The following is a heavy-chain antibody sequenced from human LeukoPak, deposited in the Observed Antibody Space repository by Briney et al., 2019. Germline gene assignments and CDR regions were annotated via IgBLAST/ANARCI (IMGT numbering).Heavy chain of an antibody. CDR3: ARDAIASAGKAPLY. CDR2: ISAYNGNT. Sequence: ASVKVSCKASGYTFSSYGISWVRQAPGQGLEWMGWISAYNGNTNYAQKLQGRVTLTTDTSMSTAYMELRSLRSDDTAVYFCARDAIASAGKAPLYWGQGTLVTVSS. J-gene: IGHJ4*02. D-gene: IGHD6-13*01. V-gene: IGHV1-18*01. CDR1: GYTFSSYG.